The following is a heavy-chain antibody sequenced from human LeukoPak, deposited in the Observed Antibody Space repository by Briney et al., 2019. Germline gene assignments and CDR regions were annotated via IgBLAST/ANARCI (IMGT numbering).Heavy chain of an antibody. Sequence: PGGSLRLSCAASGFTFSHAWMSWVRQAPGKGLEWVAFIRYDGSNKYYADSVKGRFTISRDNSKNTLYLQMNSLRAEDTAVYYCARDYNDYRLFDYWGQGTLVTVSS. CDR1: GFTFSHAW. D-gene: IGHD4-11*01. V-gene: IGHV3-30*02. CDR2: IRYDGSNK. J-gene: IGHJ4*02. CDR3: ARDYNDYRLFDY.